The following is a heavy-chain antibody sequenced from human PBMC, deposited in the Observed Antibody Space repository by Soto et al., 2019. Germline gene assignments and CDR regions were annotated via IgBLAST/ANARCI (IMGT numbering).Heavy chain of an antibody. CDR1: GDSVSSNSAA. CDR2: TYYRSKWYN. J-gene: IGHJ6*02. V-gene: IGHV6-1*01. CDR3: ARLGGYYDFWSGSQRYYYYYGMDV. Sequence: PSQTLSLTCAISGDSVSSNSAAWNWIRQSPSRGLEWLGRTYYRSKWYNDYAVSVKSRITINPDTSKNQFSLQLNSVTPEDTAVYYCARLGGYYDFWSGSQRYYYYYGMDVWGQGTTVTVAS. D-gene: IGHD3-3*01.